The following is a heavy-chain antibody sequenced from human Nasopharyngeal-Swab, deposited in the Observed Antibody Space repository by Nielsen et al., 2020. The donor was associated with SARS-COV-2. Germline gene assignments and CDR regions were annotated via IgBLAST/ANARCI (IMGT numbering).Heavy chain of an antibody. D-gene: IGHD3-3*01. J-gene: IGHJ4*02. Sequence: ASVKVSCKASGYIFTSYDISWVRQARGQGLEWMGWIGAYNGNTNYAQKFQDRVTMTTDTSTSTVYMELRSLRSDGTSVYYCARHGVAEDYWGQGTLVTVSS. CDR1: GYIFTSYD. CDR2: IGAYNGNT. CDR3: ARHGVAEDY. V-gene: IGHV1-18*01.